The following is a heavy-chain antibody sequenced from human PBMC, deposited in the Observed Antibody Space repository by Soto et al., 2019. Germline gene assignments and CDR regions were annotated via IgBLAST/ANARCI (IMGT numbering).Heavy chain of an antibody. CDR2: ISAYNGNT. Sequence: QVQLVQSGAEVKKPGASVKVSCKASGYTFTSYGISWVRQAPGQGLEWMGWISAYNGNTNYAQKLQGRVTMTTDTSTSTAYMERRSLRSDDTAVYYCASDSLRFLEWLLPQPDYWGQGAMVTVSS. D-gene: IGHD3-3*01. J-gene: IGHJ4*02. V-gene: IGHV1-18*01. CDR3: ASDSLRFLEWLLPQPDY. CDR1: GYTFTSYG.